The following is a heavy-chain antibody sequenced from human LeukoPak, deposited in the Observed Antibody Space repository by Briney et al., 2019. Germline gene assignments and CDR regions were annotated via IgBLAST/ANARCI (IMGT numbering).Heavy chain of an antibody. V-gene: IGHV3-23*01. CDR1: GFTFSSYG. Sequence: PGGSLRLSCAASGFTFSSYGMSWVRQAPGKGLEWVSAISGSGGSTYYADSVKGRFTTSRDNSKNTLYLQMNSLRAEDTAVYYCARGSDSSGPGETNYFDYWGQGTLVTVSS. J-gene: IGHJ4*02. D-gene: IGHD3-10*01. CDR3: ARGSDSSGPGETNYFDY. CDR2: ISGSGGST.